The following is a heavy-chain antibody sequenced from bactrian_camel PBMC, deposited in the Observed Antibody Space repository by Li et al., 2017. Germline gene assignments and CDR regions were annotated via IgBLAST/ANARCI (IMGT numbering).Heavy chain of an antibody. CDR1: GSTFNS. Sequence: HVQLVESGGGSVQAGGSLRLSCAVSGSTFNSLAWFRQAPGKEREGIAPVSRGGAETLIADSVKGRFYISRDNAKNTLYLQMNGLKPEDSAVYYCAARGPYCYTKSSVADFTYWGQGTQVTVS. CDR2: VSRGGAET. V-gene: IGHV3S54*01. D-gene: IGHD2*01. J-gene: IGHJ6*01. CDR3: AARGPYCYTKSSVADFTY.